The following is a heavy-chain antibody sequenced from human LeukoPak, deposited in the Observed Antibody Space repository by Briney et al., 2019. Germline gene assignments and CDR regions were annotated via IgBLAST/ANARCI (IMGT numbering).Heavy chain of an antibody. Sequence: SETLSLTCAVYGGSFSGYYWSWIRQPPGKGLEWIGEINHSGSTNYNPSLKSRVTVSVDTSKNQFSLKLSSVTAADTAVYYCARGLTAYQYYFDYWGQGTLVTVSS. CDR1: GGSFSGYY. CDR2: INHSGST. J-gene: IGHJ4*02. D-gene: IGHD3-9*01. V-gene: IGHV4-34*01. CDR3: ARGLTAYQYYFDY.